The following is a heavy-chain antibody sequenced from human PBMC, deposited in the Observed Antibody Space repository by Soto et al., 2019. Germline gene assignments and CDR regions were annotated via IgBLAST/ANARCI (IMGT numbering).Heavy chain of an antibody. CDR2: IYYSGST. CDR3: ARGHSTPYYYDSSGYYVGWFDP. J-gene: IGHJ5*02. Sequence: PSETLSLTCTVSGGSISSYYWSWIRQPPGKGLEWIGYIYYSGSTNYNPSLKSRVTISVDTSKNQFSLKLSSVTAADTAVYYCARGHSTPYYYDSSGYYVGWFDPWGQGTLVTVSS. D-gene: IGHD3-22*01. CDR1: GGSISSYY. V-gene: IGHV4-59*01.